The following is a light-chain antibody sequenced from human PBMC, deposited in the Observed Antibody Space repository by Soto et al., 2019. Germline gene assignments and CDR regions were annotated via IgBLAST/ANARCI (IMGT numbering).Light chain of an antibody. CDR1: QSVSSY. J-gene: IGKJ5*01. CDR3: QRRSNWPLT. Sequence: EFVLTQSPATLSLSPGERATLSCRASQSVSSYLAWYQQKPGQAPRLLIYDASNRATGIPARFSGSGSGTDFTLTISSLDPEDFAVYYCQRRSNWPLTCGQGTRLE. V-gene: IGKV3-11*01. CDR2: DAS.